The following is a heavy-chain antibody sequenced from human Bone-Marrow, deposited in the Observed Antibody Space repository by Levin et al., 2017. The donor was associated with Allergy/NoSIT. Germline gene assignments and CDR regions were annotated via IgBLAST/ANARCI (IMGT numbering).Heavy chain of an antibody. V-gene: IGHV3-30*18. CDR1: GFTFSSYG. Sequence: PGGSLRLSCAASGFTFSSYGMHWVRQAPGKGLEWVAVISYDGSNKYYADSVKGRFTISRDNSKNTLYLQMNSLRAEDTAVYYCAKRRDYGEPLSDVWGKGTTVTVSS. CDR3: AKRRDYGEPLSDV. D-gene: IGHD4-17*01. CDR2: ISYDGSNK. J-gene: IGHJ6*04.